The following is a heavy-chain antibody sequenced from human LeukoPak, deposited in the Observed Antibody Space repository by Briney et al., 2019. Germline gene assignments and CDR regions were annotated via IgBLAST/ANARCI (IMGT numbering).Heavy chain of an antibody. CDR3: TRPHSLGGSFYVFDY. V-gene: IGHV1-24*01. D-gene: IGHD1-26*01. CDR1: GYTLTELS. CDR2: FDPEDGET. J-gene: IGHJ4*02. Sequence: ASVKVSCKVSGYTLTELSMHWVRQAPGKGLEWMGGFDPEDGETIYAQKFQGRVTMTEDTSTDTAYMDLRSLRPDDTAVYYCTRPHSLGGSFYVFDYWGQGTLITVSS.